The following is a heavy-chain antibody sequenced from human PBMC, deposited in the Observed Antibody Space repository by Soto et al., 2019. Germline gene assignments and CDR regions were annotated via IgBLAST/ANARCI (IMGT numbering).Heavy chain of an antibody. D-gene: IGHD2-2*02. J-gene: IGHJ4*02. CDR2: IYYSGST. CDR3: ARLIPGGSFDY. V-gene: IGHV4-59*08. Sequence: SETLSLTCTVSGDSISSYYWSWIRQPPGKGLEWIGYIYYSGSTNYNPSLKSRVTISVDTSKNQFSLKLSSVTAADTAVYYCARLIPGGSFDYWGQGTLVTVSS. CDR1: GDSISSYY.